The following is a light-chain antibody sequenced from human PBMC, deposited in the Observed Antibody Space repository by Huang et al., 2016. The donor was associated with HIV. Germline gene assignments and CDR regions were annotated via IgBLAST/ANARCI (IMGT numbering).Light chain of an antibody. Sequence: EIVLTQSPVTLSVSPGERVTLSCRASQSVSNKLAWYQQKPGQPPRLLIYGASARATGVPARFSGGGSGTDFSLTINSLQSEDFGVYYCQHYDNWPPLTFGGGSKVQIK. J-gene: IGKJ4*01. CDR1: QSVSNK. CDR3: QHYDNWPPLT. CDR2: GAS. V-gene: IGKV3-15*01.